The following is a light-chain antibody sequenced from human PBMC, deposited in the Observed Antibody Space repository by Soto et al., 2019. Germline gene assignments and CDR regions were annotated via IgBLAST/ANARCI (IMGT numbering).Light chain of an antibody. CDR1: QSVGSN. Sequence: EVVMKQTPATLSVSPGERVTLSCRASQSVGSNLAWYQQKPGQAPRLLIYAASTRATGIPARFSGSGSGTEFTLTISSLQSEDFAVYYCQQYYNWPPLTFGGGTDVEIK. CDR2: AAS. J-gene: IGKJ4*01. CDR3: QQYYNWPPLT. V-gene: IGKV3-15*01.